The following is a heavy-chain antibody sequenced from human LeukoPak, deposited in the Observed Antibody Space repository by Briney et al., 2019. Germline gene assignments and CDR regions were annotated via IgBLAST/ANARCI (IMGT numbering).Heavy chain of an antibody. CDR2: IFTGGGT. CDR1: GFSVRTTY. D-gene: IGHD6-13*01. Sequence: GGSLRLSCAASGFSVRTTYMSWVRQAPGKGLEWVSVIFTGGGTDHADSVKGRFTISRDNSKNTLYLQMNSLRAEDTAVYYCARSYSSTWDDAFDIWGQGTMVTVSS. J-gene: IGHJ3*02. CDR3: ARSYSSTWDDAFDI. V-gene: IGHV3-53*01.